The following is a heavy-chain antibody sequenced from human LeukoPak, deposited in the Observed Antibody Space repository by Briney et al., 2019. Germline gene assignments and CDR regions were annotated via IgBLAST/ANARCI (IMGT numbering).Heavy chain of an antibody. D-gene: IGHD3-3*01. Sequence: SVKVSCKASGGTLSSYAISWVRQAPGQGLEWMGGIIPIFGTANYAQKFQGRVTITADESTSTAYMELSSLRSEDTAVYYCARDRGTIFGVDRYFDYWGQGTLVTVSS. CDR3: ARDRGTIFGVDRYFDY. CDR1: GGTLSSYA. J-gene: IGHJ4*02. CDR2: IIPIFGTA. V-gene: IGHV1-69*13.